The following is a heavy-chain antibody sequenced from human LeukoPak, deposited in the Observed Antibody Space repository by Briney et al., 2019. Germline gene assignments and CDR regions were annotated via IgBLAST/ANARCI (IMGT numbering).Heavy chain of an antibody. J-gene: IGHJ4*02. D-gene: IGHD5-24*01. Sequence: SETLSLTCTASGVSISSSGYYWGWIRQPPGKGLEWIASINYSGTTYCNPSLKSRVTISEDRSKNQFSLKLSSVTAADTAVYYCARLRDGRWLLEYWGQGTLVTVSS. CDR3: ARLRDGRWLLEY. CDR2: INYSGTT. V-gene: IGHV4-39*01. CDR1: GVSISSSGYY.